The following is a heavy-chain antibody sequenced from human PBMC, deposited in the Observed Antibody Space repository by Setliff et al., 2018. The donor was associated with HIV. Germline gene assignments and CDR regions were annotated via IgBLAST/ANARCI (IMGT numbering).Heavy chain of an antibody. D-gene: IGHD2-15*01. CDR1: GGSISSSSYY. CDR2: IYYSGST. Sequence: PSETLSLTCTVSGGSISSSSYYWGWIRQPPGKGLEWIGSIYYSGSTYYNPSLKSRVTISVDTSKNQFSLKLSSVTAADTAVYYCARLNGCSGGSCHWVMGRWFDPWGQGTLVTVSS. CDR3: ARLNGCSGGSCHWVMGRWFDP. J-gene: IGHJ5*02. V-gene: IGHV4-39*01.